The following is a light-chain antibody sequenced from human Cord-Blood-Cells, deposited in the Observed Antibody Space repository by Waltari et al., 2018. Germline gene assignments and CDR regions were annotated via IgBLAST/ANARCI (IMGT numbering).Light chain of an antibody. V-gene: IGLV2-11*01. CDR1: SSDVGGYNY. Sequence: QSALTQPRSVSGSPGQSVTIPCTGTSSDVGGYNYVSWYQHHPGKAPKLMLYDVSNRPEGVPGRFSGSKSGTTASLTISGLQAEDEADYYCCSYAGSYTVVFGGGTKLTVL. CDR3: CSYAGSYTVV. CDR2: DVS. J-gene: IGLJ2*01.